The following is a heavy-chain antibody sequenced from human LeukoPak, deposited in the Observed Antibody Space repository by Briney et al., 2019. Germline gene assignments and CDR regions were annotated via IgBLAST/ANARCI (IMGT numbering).Heavy chain of an antibody. J-gene: IGHJ6*03. CDR2: MYDSVRI. V-gene: IGHV4-59*12. CDR1: GGSMIPYY. D-gene: IGHD3-16*01. Sequence: PSETLSLTCTVSGGSMIPYYWTWVRQTPKKGLEWIGYMYDSVRIHYNPSLESQITISLDTSKNQFSLKLSSVTAADTAVYYCARPGGGASSTSPYYYMDVWGKGTTVTISS. CDR3: ARPGGGASSTSPYYYMDV.